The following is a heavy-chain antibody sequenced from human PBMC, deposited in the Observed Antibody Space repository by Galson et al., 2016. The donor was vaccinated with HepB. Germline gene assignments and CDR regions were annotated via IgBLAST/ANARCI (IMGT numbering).Heavy chain of an antibody. CDR2: IGWDGANI. CDR1: GFTFNDYG. D-gene: IGHD6-19*01. Sequence: SLRLSCAASGFTFNDYGMHWVRQTPGKGLEWVSGIGWDGANIAYAESVRGRFSISSDNGEDSLYLQMDNVKFEDTAMYFCARDSSSRGRWYFDVWGRGTLVIVSS. V-gene: IGHV3-9*01. CDR3: ARDSSSRGRWYFDV. J-gene: IGHJ2*01.